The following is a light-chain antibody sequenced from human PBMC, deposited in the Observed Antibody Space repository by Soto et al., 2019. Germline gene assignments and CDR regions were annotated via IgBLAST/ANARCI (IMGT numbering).Light chain of an antibody. J-gene: IGLJ1*01. CDR3: QSYDSSLSGYV. CDR2: ENN. Sequence: QSVLTQPPSVSAAPWQRVTISCTGSSSNIGAGYEAHWYQQVPGTAPKLLIYENNNRPSGVPDRFSGSKSGTSASLAITGLQAEDEAEYYCQSYDSSLSGYVFGTGTKVTVL. V-gene: IGLV1-40*01. CDR1: SSNIGAGYE.